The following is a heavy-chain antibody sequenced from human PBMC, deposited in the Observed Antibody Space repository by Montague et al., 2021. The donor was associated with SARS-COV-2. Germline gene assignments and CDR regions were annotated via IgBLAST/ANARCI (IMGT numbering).Heavy chain of an antibody. Sequence: SLRLSCAVSGFTFDDYGMSWVRQVPGKGLEWVSGISRSGDSSAYGDSVKGRFTISRDNAKNSLYLQMNSLRVEDTAFYHCSRGGGMIRGVVDFWGQGSLVSVSS. V-gene: IGHV3-20*01. CDR2: ISRSGDSS. CDR3: SRGGGMIRGVVDF. J-gene: IGHJ4*02. D-gene: IGHD3-10*01. CDR1: GFTFDDYG.